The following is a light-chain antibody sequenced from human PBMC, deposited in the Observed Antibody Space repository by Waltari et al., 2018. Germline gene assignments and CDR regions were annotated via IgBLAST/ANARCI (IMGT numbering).Light chain of an antibody. CDR1: QAIGNN. Sequence: DIQMTQSPSSLSESAGDTVTSTCQASQAIGNNLHWYQQKPGKAPKLLIYRASSLQSGVPSRFSGSGSGTDFTLTISSLQPEDFVTYYCQEAYRYPWTFGQGTKVEIK. V-gene: IGKV1-NL1*01. J-gene: IGKJ1*01. CDR2: RAS. CDR3: QEAYRYPWT.